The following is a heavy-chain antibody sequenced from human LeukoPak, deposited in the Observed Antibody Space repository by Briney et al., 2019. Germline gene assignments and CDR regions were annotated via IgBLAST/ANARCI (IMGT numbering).Heavy chain of an antibody. CDR1: GYSISSGFY. D-gene: IGHD5-12*01. Sequence: SETLSLTCTVSGYSISSGFYWGWIRQSPGKGLEWIGNIFHTGSTYYNPSLKSRVTISVDTSKNQFSLTLTSVTVADTAFYYCARGGIRGYSAFDNLDFWGLGTHVTVSS. CDR2: IFHTGST. CDR3: ARGGIRGYSAFDNLDF. J-gene: IGHJ4*02. V-gene: IGHV4-38-2*02.